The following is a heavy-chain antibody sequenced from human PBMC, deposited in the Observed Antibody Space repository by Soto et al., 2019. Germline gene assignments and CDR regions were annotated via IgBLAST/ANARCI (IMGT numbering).Heavy chain of an antibody. J-gene: IGHJ4*02. CDR1: GFIFSNYW. Sequence: EVQLVESGGGLVQPGGSLRLSCAGSGFIFSNYWMHWVRQAPGKGQEWVSRIDHDGPTDYADSVRGRFTISRDNAENTLYLQMNSLRPEDTAVYYCVRDSHGDYWGQGTLVTVSS. V-gene: IGHV3-74*01. CDR2: IDHDGPT. CDR3: VRDSHGDY.